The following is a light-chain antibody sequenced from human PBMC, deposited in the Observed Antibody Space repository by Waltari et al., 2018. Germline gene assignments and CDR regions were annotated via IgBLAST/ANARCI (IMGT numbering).Light chain of an antibody. CDR3: SSYAGSNNIL. CDR2: DVS. CDR1: SSDIGGYNF. J-gene: IGLJ2*01. V-gene: IGLV2-8*01. Sequence: QSALTQPPSASGSPGPSVTISCTGTSSDIGGYNFVSWYHHHPGRAPKLLIYDVSKRPSGVPDRFSGSKSGNTASLTVSGLQAEDEGDYYCSSYAGSNNILFGGGTKVTVL.